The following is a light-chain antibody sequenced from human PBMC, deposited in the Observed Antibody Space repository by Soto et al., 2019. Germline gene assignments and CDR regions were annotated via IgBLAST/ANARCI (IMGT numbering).Light chain of an antibody. CDR3: QQYDYWPWT. CDR2: GAS. V-gene: IGKV3-15*01. J-gene: IGKJ1*01. Sequence: VMTQSPVTLSVSPGGRATLSCRASQSVRNNLAWYQQKPGQAPRLVIYGASTRATGIPARFIGSGSGTEFTLTISILQSDDFAVYYGQQYDYWPWTFGQGTKVEI. CDR1: QSVRNN.